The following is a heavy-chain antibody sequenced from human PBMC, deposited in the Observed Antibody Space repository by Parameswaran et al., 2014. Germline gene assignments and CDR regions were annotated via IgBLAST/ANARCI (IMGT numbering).Heavy chain of an antibody. CDR2: ISYDGSNK. J-gene: IGHJ6*02. D-gene: IGHD5-18*01. CDR3: ARETWIQLWVYYYYGMDV. Sequence: WIRQPPGKGLEWVAVISYDGSNKYYADSVRGRFTISRDNSKNTLYLQMNSLRAEDTAVYYCARETWIQLWVYYYYGMDVWGQGTTVTVSS. V-gene: IGHV3-30*04.